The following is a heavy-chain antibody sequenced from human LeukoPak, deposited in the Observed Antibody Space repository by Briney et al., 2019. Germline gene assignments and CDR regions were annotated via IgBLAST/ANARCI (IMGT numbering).Heavy chain of an antibody. CDR1: GYSISNDYY. Sequence: SETLSLTCVVSGYSISNDYYWGWIRQPPGKGLEWIGNIYHSGGSYYNPSLKSRVTILVDTSKNQFSLKLSSVTAADTAVYYCARAPSFYMDVWGKGTTVTVSS. CDR3: ARAPSFYMDV. J-gene: IGHJ6*03. V-gene: IGHV4-38-2*01. CDR2: IYHSGGS. D-gene: IGHD6-6*01.